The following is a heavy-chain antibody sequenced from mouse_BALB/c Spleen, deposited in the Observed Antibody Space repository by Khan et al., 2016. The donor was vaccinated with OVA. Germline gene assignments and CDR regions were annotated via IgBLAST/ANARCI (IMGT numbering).Heavy chain of an antibody. Sequence: QVQLQQSGAELAKPGASVKMSCKASGYTFINYWILWVKQRPGQGLEWIGYINPSTGYTEYNQNFKDKATLTADKSSSTAYMQLSSLTSEDSAVYYCARRGLRWDFDYWGQGTTLTV. D-gene: IGHD1-1*01. CDR2: INPSTGYT. V-gene: IGHV1-7*01. J-gene: IGHJ2*01. CDR3: ARRGLRWDFDY. CDR1: GYTFINYW.